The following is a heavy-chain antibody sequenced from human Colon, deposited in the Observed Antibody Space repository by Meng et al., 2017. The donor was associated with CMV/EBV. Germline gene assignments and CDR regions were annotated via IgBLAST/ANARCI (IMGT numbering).Heavy chain of an antibody. CDR1: GGTFSSYA. D-gene: IGHD4/OR15-4a*01. Sequence: ASVKVSCKASGGTFSSYAISWVRQATGQGLEWMGWMNPDSGDTGYAQKFQGRVTMTRDTSISTAYMELSSLGSEDTAVYYCARGYGTNLYHYGMDVWGQGTTVTVSS. J-gene: IGHJ6*02. CDR2: MNPDSGDT. CDR3: ARGYGTNLYHYGMDV. V-gene: IGHV1-8*02.